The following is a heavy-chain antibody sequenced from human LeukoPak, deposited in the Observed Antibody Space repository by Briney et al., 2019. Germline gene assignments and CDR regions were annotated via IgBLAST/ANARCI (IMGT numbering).Heavy chain of an antibody. J-gene: IGHJ4*02. CDR3: ARVQSEYYYDSSGYYY. D-gene: IGHD3-22*01. CDR1: GYTFTGYY. CDR2: INPNSGGT. V-gene: IGHV1-2*06. Sequence: ASVNVSFKASGYTFTGYYMHWVRQAPGQGLEWMGRINPNSGGTNYAQKFQGRVTMTRDTSISTAYMELSRLRSDDTAVYYCARVQSEYYYDSSGYYYRGQGTLVTVSS.